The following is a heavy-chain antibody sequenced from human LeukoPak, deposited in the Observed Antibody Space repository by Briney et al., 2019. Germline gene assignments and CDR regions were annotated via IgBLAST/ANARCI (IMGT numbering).Heavy chain of an antibody. Sequence: GGSLRLSCAASGFTFSSYWMSWVRQAPGKGLEWVANIKQDGSEKYYVDSVKGRFTISRDNAKNSLYLQMNSLRAEDTAVYYCARPRYYDSSSWGYWGQGTLVTVSS. D-gene: IGHD3-22*01. CDR2: IKQDGSEK. CDR3: ARPRYYDSSSWGY. J-gene: IGHJ4*02. CDR1: GFTFSSYW. V-gene: IGHV3-7*01.